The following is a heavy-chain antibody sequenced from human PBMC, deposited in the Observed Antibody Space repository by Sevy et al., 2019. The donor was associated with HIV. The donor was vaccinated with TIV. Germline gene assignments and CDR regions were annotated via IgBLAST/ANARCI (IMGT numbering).Heavy chain of an antibody. J-gene: IGHJ4*02. V-gene: IGHV3-49*04. CDR1: GFTFGDYA. CDR2: LKHKANGGTL. D-gene: IGHD1-1*01. CDR3: TRWKGAQSIFDY. Sequence: GSLRLSCTGSGFTFGDYAMSWVRQAPGKGLEWVAFLKHKANGGTLDYAASVKGRFSISRDDSKSIAHLQMNDLKTEDTAIYYYTRWKGAQSIFDYWGQGALVTVSS.